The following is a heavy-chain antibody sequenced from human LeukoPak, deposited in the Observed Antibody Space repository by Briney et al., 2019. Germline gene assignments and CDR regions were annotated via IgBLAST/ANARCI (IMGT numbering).Heavy chain of an antibody. Sequence: PSQTLSLTCTLSGGSISSGSYYWSWIRQPAGKGLGWIGRIYSSGSTNYNPSLKSRVTLSLDTSKNQFSLKLSSVTAADTAVYYCARLDYGEFDYWGQGTLVTVSS. J-gene: IGHJ4*02. D-gene: IGHD4-17*01. CDR2: IYSSGST. V-gene: IGHV4-61*02. CDR3: ARLDYGEFDY. CDR1: GGSISSGSYY.